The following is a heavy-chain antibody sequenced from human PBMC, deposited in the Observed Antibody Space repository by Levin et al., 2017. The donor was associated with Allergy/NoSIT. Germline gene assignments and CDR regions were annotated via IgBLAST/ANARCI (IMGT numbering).Heavy chain of an antibody. V-gene: IGHV4-39*01. D-gene: IGHD2-2*01. CDR2: IYYSGST. Sequence: GSLRLSCTVSGGSISSSSYYWGWIRQPPGTGLEWIGSIYYSGSTYYNPSLKSRVTISVDTSKNQFSLKLSSVTAADTAVYYCARHLTHCSSTSCYAAMVDYWGQGTLVTVSS. J-gene: IGHJ4*02. CDR1: GGSISSSSYY. CDR3: ARHLTHCSSTSCYAAMVDY.